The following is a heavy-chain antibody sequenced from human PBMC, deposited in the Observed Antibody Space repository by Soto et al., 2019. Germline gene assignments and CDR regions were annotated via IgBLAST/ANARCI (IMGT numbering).Heavy chain of an antibody. J-gene: IGHJ4*02. CDR1: GFTFSSYA. V-gene: IGHV3-23*01. CDR3: AKVFEWGDYGGNSFFYYFDY. CDR2: ISGSGGST. D-gene: IGHD4-17*01. Sequence: PGGSLRLSCAASGFTFSSYAMSWVRQAPGKGLEWVSAISGSGGSTYYADSVKGRFTISRDNSKNTLYLQMNSLRAEDTAVYYCAKVFEWGDYGGNSFFYYFDYWGQGTLVTVSS.